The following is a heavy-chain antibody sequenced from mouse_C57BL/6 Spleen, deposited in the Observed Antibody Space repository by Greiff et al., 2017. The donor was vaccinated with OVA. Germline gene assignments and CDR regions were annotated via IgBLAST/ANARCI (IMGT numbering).Heavy chain of an antibody. V-gene: IGHV1-42*01. CDR3: ARSPIYYYGSSYYFDY. CDR2: INPSTGGT. J-gene: IGHJ2*01. D-gene: IGHD1-1*01. CDR1: GYSFTGYY. Sequence: VQLKESGPELVKPGASVKISCKASGYSFTGYYMNWVKQSPEKSLEWIGEINPSTGGTTYNQKFKAKATLTVDKSSSTAYMQLKSLTSEDSAVYYCARSPIYYYGSSYYFDYWGQGTTLTVSS.